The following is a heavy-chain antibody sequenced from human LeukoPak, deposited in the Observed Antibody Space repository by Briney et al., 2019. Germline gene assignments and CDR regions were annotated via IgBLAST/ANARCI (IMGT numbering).Heavy chain of an antibody. Sequence: ASVKVSCKASGYTFTSYDINWVRQATGQGLEWMGWMNPNSGNTGYAQKFQGRVTMTRNTSISTAYMELSSLRSEDTAVYYCARARSSGWYEGFDYWGQGTLVTVSS. D-gene: IGHD6-19*01. CDR3: ARARSSGWYEGFDY. V-gene: IGHV1-8*01. CDR1: GYTFTSYD. CDR2: MNPNSGNT. J-gene: IGHJ4*02.